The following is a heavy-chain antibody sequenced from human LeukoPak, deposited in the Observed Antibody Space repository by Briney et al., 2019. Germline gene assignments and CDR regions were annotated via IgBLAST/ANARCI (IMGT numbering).Heavy chain of an antibody. CDR3: AKEGFGSGEAY. CDR1: GFTFSSYA. D-gene: IGHD3-10*01. CDR2: INYSGVTT. V-gene: IGHV3-23*01. J-gene: IGHJ4*02. Sequence: GGSLRLSCAASGFTFSSYAMSWVRQAPGKGLEWVLPINYSGVTTYYADSVRGRFTISRDNSKNTLYLQMNSLRAEDTAVYYCAKEGFGSGEAYWGQGTLVTVSS.